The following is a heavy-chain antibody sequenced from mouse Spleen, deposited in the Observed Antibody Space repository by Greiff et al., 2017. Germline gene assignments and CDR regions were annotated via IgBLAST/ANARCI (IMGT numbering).Heavy chain of an antibody. Sequence: VQGVESGAELVRPGTSVKVSCKASGYAFTNYLIEWVKQRPGQGLEWIGVINPGSGGTNYNEKFKGKAILTADKSSSTAYMQLSSLTSEDSAVYFCARSNWEVAWFAYWGQGTLVTVSA. D-gene: IGHD4-1*01. CDR1: GYAFTNYL. CDR2: INPGSGGT. CDR3: ARSNWEVAWFAY. V-gene: IGHV1-54*01. J-gene: IGHJ3*01.